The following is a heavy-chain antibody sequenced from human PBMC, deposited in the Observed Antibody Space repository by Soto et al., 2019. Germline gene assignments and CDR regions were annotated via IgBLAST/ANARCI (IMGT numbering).Heavy chain of an antibody. D-gene: IGHD2-21*01. J-gene: IGHJ4*02. CDR2: IFHTGSA. Sequence: QVQLQESGPGLMKPSGTLSLTCAVSGGSITSNWWSWVRQPPGKGLEWIAEIFHTGSANYNPSLMSRLTISRDKSKNHLSLNLNSVTAADTAVYCCARHIAVSGTRGFDHWGQGTLVTVSS. CDR3: ARHIAVSGTRGFDH. V-gene: IGHV4-4*01. CDR1: GGSITSNW.